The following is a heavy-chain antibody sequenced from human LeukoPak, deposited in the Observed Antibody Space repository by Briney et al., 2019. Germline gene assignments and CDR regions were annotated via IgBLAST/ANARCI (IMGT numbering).Heavy chain of an antibody. CDR1: GFTVSSNY. CDR2: IYSGGAT. V-gene: IGHV3-53*01. CDR3: ARCRHSYDSSGFPHY. D-gene: IGHD3-22*01. Sequence: PGGSLRLSCAASGFTVSSNYMSWVRQAPGKGLEWVSVIYSGGATYYTDSVKGRFTISRDNAKNSLYLQMNSLRPEDTALYYCARCRHSYDSSGFPHYWGQGTLVTVSS. J-gene: IGHJ4*02.